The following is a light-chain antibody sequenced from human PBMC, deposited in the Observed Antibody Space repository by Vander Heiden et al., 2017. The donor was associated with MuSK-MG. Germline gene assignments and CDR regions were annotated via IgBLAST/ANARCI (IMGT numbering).Light chain of an antibody. CDR2: DAS. CDR1: QDISNY. Sequence: DIKMTQSPSSLSASVGDRVTITCQASQDISNYLNWYQQKPGKAPKLLSYDASNLETGVPSRFSGSGSGTDFTFTISSLQPEDIATYYCQQYDNPFTFGPGTKVEIK. CDR3: QQYDNPFT. V-gene: IGKV1-33*01. J-gene: IGKJ3*01.